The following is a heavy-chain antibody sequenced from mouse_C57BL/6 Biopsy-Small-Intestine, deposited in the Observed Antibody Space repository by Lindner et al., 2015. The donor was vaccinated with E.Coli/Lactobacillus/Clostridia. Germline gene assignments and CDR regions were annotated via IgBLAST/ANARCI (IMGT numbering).Heavy chain of an antibody. CDR2: IRTHYGDT. J-gene: IGHJ3*01. CDR1: GYTFSDYG. V-gene: IGHV1S29*02. Sequence: SVKVSCKASGYTFSDYGFAWVRQAPGKGLEWMGWIRTHYGDTDYARKFRGRVTLTTDTSTTTAYMEVTSLTSDDTAIYYCARSPAKYSSGWYRMPFDFWGQGTLVTVSS. D-gene: IGHD6-1*01. CDR3: ARSPAKYSSGWYRMPFDF.